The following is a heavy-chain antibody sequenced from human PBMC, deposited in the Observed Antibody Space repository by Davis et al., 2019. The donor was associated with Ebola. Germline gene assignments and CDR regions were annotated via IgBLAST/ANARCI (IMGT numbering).Heavy chain of an antibody. CDR2: ISSNGGST. D-gene: IGHD6-13*01. J-gene: IGHJ4*02. CDR3: AKDPLYSSSWQFDY. CDR1: GFPFSSHA. Sequence: GESLKISCAASGFPFSSHAMHWVRQAPGKGLEYVSAISSNGGSTYYANSVKGRFTISRDNSKNTLYLQMGSLRAEDMAVYYCAKDPLYSSSWQFDYWGQGTLVTVSS. V-gene: IGHV3-64*01.